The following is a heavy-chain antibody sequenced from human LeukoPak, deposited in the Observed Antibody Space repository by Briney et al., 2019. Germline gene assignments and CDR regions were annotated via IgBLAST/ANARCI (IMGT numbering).Heavy chain of an antibody. J-gene: IGHJ5*02. CDR3: AAGGGNTFNP. CDR2: FTGSDGNI. V-gene: IGHV3-23*01. Sequence: GGSLRLSCAASGSASSSQALSWVRQAPGKGLEWVSSFTGSDGNIHYADSVKGRFTLSRDSSKETMYLQMISLRADDTATYYCAAGGGNTFNPWGQGILVTVSS. CDR1: GSASSSQA. D-gene: IGHD1/OR15-1a*01.